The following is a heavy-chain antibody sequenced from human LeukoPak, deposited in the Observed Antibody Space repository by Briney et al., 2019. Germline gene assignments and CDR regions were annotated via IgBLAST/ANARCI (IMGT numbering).Heavy chain of an antibody. CDR1: GGSIGSYY. Sequence: SETLSLTCTVSGGSIGSYYWSWIRQPAGKGLEWIGRIYTSGSTNYNPSLKSRVTMSVDTSKNQFSLKLSSVTAADTAVYYCARAPYTELEWHFDYWGQGTLVTVSS. J-gene: IGHJ4*02. V-gene: IGHV4-4*07. CDR2: IYTSGST. D-gene: IGHD3-3*01. CDR3: ARAPYTELEWHFDY.